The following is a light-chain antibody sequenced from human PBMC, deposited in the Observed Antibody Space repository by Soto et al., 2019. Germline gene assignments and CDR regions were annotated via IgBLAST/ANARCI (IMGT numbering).Light chain of an antibody. V-gene: IGLV2-14*01. CDR2: DVS. J-gene: IGLJ2*01. CDR3: SSYTSSSTSV. CDR1: SSDVGGYNY. Sequence: QSALTQPASVSGSPGQSFTISCTGTSSDVGGYNYVSWYQQHPGKAPKLMIYDVSNRPSGVSNRFSGSKSGNTASLTISGLQAEDEADYYCSSYTSSSTSVFGGGTKLTVL.